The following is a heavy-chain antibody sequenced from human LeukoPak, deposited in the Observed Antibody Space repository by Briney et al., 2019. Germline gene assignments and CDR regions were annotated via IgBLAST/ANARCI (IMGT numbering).Heavy chain of an antibody. CDR2: ISGSSSNR. CDR1: GFSVRTTY. Sequence: GGSLRLSCAASGFSVRTTYMSWVRQAPGKGLEWVSVISGSSSNRYYADSVKGRFTISRDNSKNTLYLQMNSLKAEDTAVYYCAKGPRTVRFGDRHKGIFDYWGQGTLVTVSS. CDR3: AKGPRTVRFGDRHKGIFDY. V-gene: IGHV3-23*01. D-gene: IGHD3-10*01. J-gene: IGHJ4*02.